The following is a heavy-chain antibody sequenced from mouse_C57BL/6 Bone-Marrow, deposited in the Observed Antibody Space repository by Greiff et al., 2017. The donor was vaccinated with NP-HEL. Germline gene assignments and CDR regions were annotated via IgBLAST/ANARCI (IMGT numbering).Heavy chain of an antibody. CDR3: ARHYYYGSNSWAMDY. V-gene: IGHV5-12*01. Sequence: EVQLVESGGGLVQPGGSLKLSCAASGFTFSDYYMYWVRQTPEKRLEWVAYISNGGGSTYYPDTVKGRFIISRDNAKNTLYLQMSRLKSEDTAMYYCARHYYYGSNSWAMDYWGQGTSVTVSS. D-gene: IGHD1-1*01. CDR2: ISNGGGST. J-gene: IGHJ4*01. CDR1: GFTFSDYY.